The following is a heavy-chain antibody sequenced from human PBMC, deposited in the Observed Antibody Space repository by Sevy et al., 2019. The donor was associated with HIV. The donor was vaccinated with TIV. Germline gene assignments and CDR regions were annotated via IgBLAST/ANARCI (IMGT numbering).Heavy chain of an antibody. D-gene: IGHD2-15*01. J-gene: IGHJ4*02. CDR2: ISYDGSNK. CDR1: GFTFSSYA. Sequence: GGSLRLSCAASGFTFSSYAMHWVRQAPGKGLEWVAVISYDGSNKYYADSVKGRFTISRDNSKNTLYLQMNSLRAEDTAMYYCARDHFRYCSGGSCYRPFDYWGQGTLVTVSS. CDR3: ARDHFRYCSGGSCYRPFDY. V-gene: IGHV3-30-3*01.